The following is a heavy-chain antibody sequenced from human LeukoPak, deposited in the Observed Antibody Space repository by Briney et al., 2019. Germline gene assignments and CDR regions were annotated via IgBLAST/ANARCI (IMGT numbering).Heavy chain of an antibody. Sequence: SETLSLTCTVSGGSISSSNYYWGWIRQPPGKGLEWIGSIYYSGSTYYNPSLKSRVTISVDTSKNQFSLKLSSVTAADTAVYYCARAPCGGDCYTFLAHTEYFQHWGQGTLVTVSS. J-gene: IGHJ1*01. CDR1: GGSISSSNYY. D-gene: IGHD2-21*02. CDR2: IYYSGST. V-gene: IGHV4-39*07. CDR3: ARAPCGGDCYTFLAHTEYFQH.